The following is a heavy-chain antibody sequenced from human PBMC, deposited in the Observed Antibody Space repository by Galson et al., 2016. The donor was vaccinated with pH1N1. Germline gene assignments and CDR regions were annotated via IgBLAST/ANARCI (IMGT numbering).Heavy chain of an antibody. J-gene: IGHJ4*02. V-gene: IGHV3-7*03. D-gene: IGHD5-18*01. CDR3: VRAIASGYSY. CDR2: IKQDGSEK. Sequence: SLRLSCAASGFTFSTYWMHWVRQAPGKGREWVANIKQDGSEKYYVDSVKGRFTISRDNGKNSLDLQMNSLRVEDTAVYYCVRAIASGYSYWGQGTLVTVSS. CDR1: GFTFSTYW.